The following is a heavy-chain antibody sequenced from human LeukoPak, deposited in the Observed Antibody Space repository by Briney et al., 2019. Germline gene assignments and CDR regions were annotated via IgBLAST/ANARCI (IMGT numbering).Heavy chain of an antibody. V-gene: IGHV4-59*01. J-gene: IGHJ4*02. D-gene: IGHD6-19*01. CDR3: ARAHGGWYLYFDY. Sequence: SETLSLTCTVSGGSLSSYYWHWIRQPPGKGLEWIGYIYYSGSTNYNPSLKSRVTISVDTSKNQVSLKLSSVTAADTAVYYCARAHGGWYLYFDYWGQGTLVTVSS. CDR2: IYYSGST. CDR1: GGSLSSYY.